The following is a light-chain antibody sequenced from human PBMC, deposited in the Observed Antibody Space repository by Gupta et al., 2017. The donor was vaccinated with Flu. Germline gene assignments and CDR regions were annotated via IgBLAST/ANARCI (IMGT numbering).Light chain of an antibody. J-gene: IGLJ2*01. CDR2: TNV. Sequence: CGGDNIKSRSVYWYQKRPGQAPVLVIYTNVYRPSGIPARFSGSNSGNTATLTITGAQPGDEADYFCQVWDSGSGIFGGGTKLIVL. CDR3: QVWDSGSGI. CDR1: NIKSRS. V-gene: IGLV3-9*01.